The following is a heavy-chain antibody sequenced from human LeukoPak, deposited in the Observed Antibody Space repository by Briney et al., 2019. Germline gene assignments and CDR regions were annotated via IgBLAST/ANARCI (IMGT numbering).Heavy chain of an antibody. CDR3: ARGGRGSAAVVAPRSFDI. CDR2: TYTGGDS. Sequence: GGSLRLSCAASGFTVSSIHMVWVRQAPGKGLEWVSVTYTGGDSYYADSVKGRFIISRDISKNTLYLQMNSLRAEDSALYYCARGGRGSAAVVAPRSFDIWGQGTMVTVSS. D-gene: IGHD3-22*01. V-gene: IGHV3-53*01. CDR1: GFTVSSIH. J-gene: IGHJ3*02.